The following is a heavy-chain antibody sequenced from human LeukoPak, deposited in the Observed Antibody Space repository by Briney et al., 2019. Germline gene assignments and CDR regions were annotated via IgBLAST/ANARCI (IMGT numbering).Heavy chain of an antibody. CDR3: ARHGSVRSPLGP. V-gene: IGHV4-4*09. CDR1: GGSISSYY. J-gene: IGHJ5*02. D-gene: IGHD3-10*01. Sequence: KPSETLSLTCTVSGGSISSYYWSWIRQPPGKGLEWIGYIYATGSTNYHPSLKSRVTISVDTSKNQFSLNLRSVTAADTAVYYCARHGSVRSPLGPWGQGTLVTVSS. CDR2: IYATGST.